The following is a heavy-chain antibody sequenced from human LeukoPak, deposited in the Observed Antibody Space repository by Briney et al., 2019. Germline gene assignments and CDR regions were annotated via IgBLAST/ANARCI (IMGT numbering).Heavy chain of an antibody. CDR3: AGTYYYDSSGYYHYSL. Sequence: SETLSLTCTVSGGSISSYYWSWLRQPPGKGLEWIGYIYYSGSTNYNPSLKRRVTISVDTSNNHFSLKLSSVTAADTAVYYCAGTYYYDSSGYYHYSLWGQGTLVTVSS. D-gene: IGHD3-22*01. CDR2: IYYSGST. J-gene: IGHJ4*02. V-gene: IGHV4-59*01. CDR1: GGSISSYY.